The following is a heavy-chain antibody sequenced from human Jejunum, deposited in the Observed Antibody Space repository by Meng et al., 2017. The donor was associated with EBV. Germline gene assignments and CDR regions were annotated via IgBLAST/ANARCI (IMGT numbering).Heavy chain of an antibody. J-gene: IGHJ4*02. D-gene: IGHD2-15*01. CDR3: ARVRCSGGSCFYFDY. CDR1: GGSITSSDW. V-gene: IGHV4-4*02. Sequence: QVQLQESGPGLVNPSGXLSLTCAVSGGSITSSDWWTWVRQPPGEGLEWIGEIYHDGSSNYSPSLKSRVTILLDKSENHFSLKLNSVTAADTAVYYCARVRCSGGSCFYFDYWGQGALVTVSS. CDR2: IYHDGSS.